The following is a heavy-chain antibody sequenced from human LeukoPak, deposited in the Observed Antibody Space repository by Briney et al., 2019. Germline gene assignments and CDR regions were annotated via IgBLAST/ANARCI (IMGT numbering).Heavy chain of an antibody. CDR2: ISGSGGST. Sequence: GGSLRLSCAASGFTFSSYAMSWVRQAPGKGLEWVSAISGSGGSTYYADSVKGRFTISRDNSKNTLYLQMNSLRAEDTAVYYCAKGVTMIVVVIPGPDYWGQGILVTVSS. J-gene: IGHJ4*02. CDR3: AKGVTMIVVVIPGPDY. CDR1: GFTFSSYA. D-gene: IGHD3-22*01. V-gene: IGHV3-23*01.